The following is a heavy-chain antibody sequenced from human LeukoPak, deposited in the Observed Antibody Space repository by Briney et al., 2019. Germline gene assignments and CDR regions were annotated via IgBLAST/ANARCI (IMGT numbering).Heavy chain of an antibody. J-gene: IGHJ4*02. V-gene: IGHV3-53*01. CDR3: ARDQRSSAAGLDY. CDR2: IYSGGST. Sequence: GGSLRLSCAASGFTFSSYSMNWVRQAPGKGLEWVSVIYSGGSTYYADSVKGRFTISRDNSKNTLYLQMNSLRAEDTAVYYCARDQRSSAAGLDYWGQGTLVTVSS. D-gene: IGHD6-13*01. CDR1: GFTFSSYS.